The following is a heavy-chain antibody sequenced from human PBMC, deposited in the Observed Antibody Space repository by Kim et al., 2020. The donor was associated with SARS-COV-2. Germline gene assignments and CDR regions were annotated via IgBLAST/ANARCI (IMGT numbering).Heavy chain of an antibody. CDR3: ARGKKRGLTPIVVVGAAIRAGSGYYYGMDV. J-gene: IGHJ6*02. D-gene: IGHD2-15*01. V-gene: IGHV3-48*02. CDR2: ISSSSSTI. Sequence: GGSLRLSCAASGFTFSSYSMNWVRQAPGKGLEWVSYISSSSSTIYYADSVKGRFTISRDNAKNSLYLQMNSLRDEDTAVYYCARGKKRGLTPIVVVGAAIRAGSGYYYGMDVWGQGTTVTVSS. CDR1: GFTFSSYS.